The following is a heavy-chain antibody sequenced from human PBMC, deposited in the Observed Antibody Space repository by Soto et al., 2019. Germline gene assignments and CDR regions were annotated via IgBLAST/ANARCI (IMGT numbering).Heavy chain of an antibody. D-gene: IGHD3-16*02. CDR2: IYSGGCT. V-gene: IGHV3-66*01. J-gene: IGHJ3*02. CDR1: GFTVSSNY. Sequence: GSLRLSCAASGFTVSSNYMSWGRPASGKGLEWVSVIYSGGCTYYPDSVKGRFTISRDNSKNTLYLQMNSLRAEDTAVYYCARSMITFGGVIVTAFDIWGQGTMVTVSS. CDR3: ARSMITFGGVIVTAFDI.